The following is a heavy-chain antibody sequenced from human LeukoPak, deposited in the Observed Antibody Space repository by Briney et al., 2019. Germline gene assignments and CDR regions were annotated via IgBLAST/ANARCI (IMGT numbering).Heavy chain of an antibody. CDR1: GGSISSYY. Sequence: PSETLSLTCTVSGGSISSYYWSWIRQPPGKGLEWIGYIYYSGSTNYNPSLKSRVTISVDTSKNQFFLKLSSVTAADTAVYYCARFLDKYYFDYWGQGTLVTVSS. CDR2: IYYSGST. J-gene: IGHJ4*02. V-gene: IGHV4-59*01. CDR3: ARFLDKYYFDY. D-gene: IGHD3/OR15-3a*01.